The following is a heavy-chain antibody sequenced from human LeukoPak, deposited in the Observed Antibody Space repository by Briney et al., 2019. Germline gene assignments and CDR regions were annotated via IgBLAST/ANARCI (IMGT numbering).Heavy chain of an antibody. Sequence: GGSLRLSCAASGFTFSSYWMHWVRQAPGKGPVWVARTNRDGSRTAYADSAKGRFTISKDNAKNTLYLLMNSLRAEDTAVYYCARDSVEWYIFDYWGQGTLVTVSS. CDR2: TNRDGSRT. J-gene: IGHJ4*02. CDR3: ARDSVEWYIFDY. D-gene: IGHD3-3*01. CDR1: GFTFSSYW. V-gene: IGHV3-74*01.